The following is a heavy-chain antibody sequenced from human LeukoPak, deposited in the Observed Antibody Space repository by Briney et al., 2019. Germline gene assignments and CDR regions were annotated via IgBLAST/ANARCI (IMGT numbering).Heavy chain of an antibody. Sequence: SETLSLTCAVYGGSFSGYYWSWIRQPPGKGLEWIGEINHSGSTNYNPSLKSRVTISVDTSKNQFSLKLRSVTAADTAVYYCARLWFGELVTDSWGQGTLVTVSS. D-gene: IGHD3-10*01. CDR3: ARLWFGELVTDS. J-gene: IGHJ4*02. V-gene: IGHV4-34*01. CDR2: INHSGST. CDR1: GGSFSGYY.